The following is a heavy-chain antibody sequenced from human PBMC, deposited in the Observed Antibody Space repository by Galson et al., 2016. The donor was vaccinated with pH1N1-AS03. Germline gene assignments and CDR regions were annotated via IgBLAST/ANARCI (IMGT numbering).Heavy chain of an antibody. D-gene: IGHD4-23*01. Sequence: SETLSLTCTVSGGSISSYYWSWIRQPPGKGLEWIGHIYYSGTTNHNPSLTSRVTILVDTSKNQFSLKLTSVTAADTAVYYCARHNPPGDYVGSHWYVDLWGRGTLVTVSS. V-gene: IGHV4-59*08. CDR3: ARHNPPGDYVGSHWYVDL. J-gene: IGHJ2*01. CDR2: IYYSGTT. CDR1: GGSISSYY.